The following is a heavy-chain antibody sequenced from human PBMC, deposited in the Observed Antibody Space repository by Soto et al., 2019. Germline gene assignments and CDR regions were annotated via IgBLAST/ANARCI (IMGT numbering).Heavy chain of an antibody. D-gene: IGHD3-3*01. CDR3: ARISWFKGPYDFWSGYYRYYYYMDV. CDR1: GGSISSSSYY. J-gene: IGHJ6*03. V-gene: IGHV4-39*01. Sequence: SETLSLTCTVSGGSISSSSYYWGWIRQPPGEGLEWIGSIYYSGSTYYNPSLKSRVTISVDTSKNQFSLKLSSVTAADTAVYYCARISWFKGPYDFWSGYYRYYYYMDVWGKGTTVTVSS. CDR2: IYYSGST.